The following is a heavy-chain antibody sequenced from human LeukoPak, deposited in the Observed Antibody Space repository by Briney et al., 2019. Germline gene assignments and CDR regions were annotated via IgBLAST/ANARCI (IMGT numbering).Heavy chain of an antibody. Sequence: GSLRLSCAASGFTFSTCAMSWIRQPPGKGLEWIGYIYYSGSTNYNPSLKSRVTISVDTSKNQFSLKLTSVTAAVTAVYYCARLRIYYYGMDVWGQGTTVTVSS. CDR2: IYYSGST. CDR1: GFTFSTCA. V-gene: IGHV4-59*01. CDR3: ARLRIYYYGMDV. D-gene: IGHD2/OR15-2a*01. J-gene: IGHJ6*02.